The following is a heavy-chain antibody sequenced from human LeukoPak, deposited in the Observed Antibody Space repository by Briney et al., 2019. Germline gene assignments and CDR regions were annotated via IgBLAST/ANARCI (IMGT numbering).Heavy chain of an antibody. CDR3: ASGSSGWYGERNYYYYMDV. J-gene: IGHJ6*03. CDR2: INPNSGGT. CDR1: GYTFTGYY. Sequence: ASVKVSCKASGYTFTGYYMHWVRQAPGQGLEWMGWINPNSGGTNYAQKFQGRVTMTRDTSISTAYMELSRLRSDDTAVYYCASGSSGWYGERNYYYYMDVWGKGTTVTVSS. D-gene: IGHD6-19*01. V-gene: IGHV1-2*02.